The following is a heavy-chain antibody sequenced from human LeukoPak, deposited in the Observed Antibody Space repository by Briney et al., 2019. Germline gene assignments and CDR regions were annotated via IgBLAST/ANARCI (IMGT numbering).Heavy chain of an antibody. J-gene: IGHJ6*02. CDR1: GFTFSSYA. CDR2: ISYDGSNK. Sequence: GGSLRLSCAASGFTFSSYAMHWVRQAPGKGLEWVAVISYDGSNKYYADSVKGRFTISRDNSKNTLYLQMNSLRAEDTAVYYCARVSRDFYSNYYYYYGMDVWGQGTTVTVSS. CDR3: ARVSRDFYSNYYYYYGMDV. D-gene: IGHD4-11*01. V-gene: IGHV3-30-3*01.